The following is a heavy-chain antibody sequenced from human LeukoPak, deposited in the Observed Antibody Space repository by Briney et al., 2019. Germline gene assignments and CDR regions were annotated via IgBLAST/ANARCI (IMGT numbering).Heavy chain of an antibody. CDR2: IWYGGSNK. J-gene: IGHJ4*02. Sequence: GGSVRLFCAPSGFPFSLYGMLCVREATDKALEGVADIWYGGSNKYNADSVKGRFTISRDNSKNTLYLQMNSLRAEDTAVYYCARENAPAYSSGWKPARYFDFWGQGTLVTVSS. V-gene: IGHV3-33*01. CDR3: ARENAPAYSSGWKPARYFDF. D-gene: IGHD6-19*01. CDR1: GFPFSLYG.